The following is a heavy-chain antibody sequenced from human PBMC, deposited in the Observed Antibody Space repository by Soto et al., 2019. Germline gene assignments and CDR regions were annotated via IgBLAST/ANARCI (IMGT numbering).Heavy chain of an antibody. CDR3: ARGGSSSPSFDY. CDR2: ITPNSGGT. Sequence: ASVKVSCKASGYTFTGYYMHWVRQAPGQGLEWMGWITPNSGGTNYAQKFQGWVTMTRDTYISTAYMELSRLRSDDTDVYYCARGGSSSPSFDYWGQGTLVTVSS. V-gene: IGHV1-2*04. CDR1: GYTFTGYY. J-gene: IGHJ4*02. D-gene: IGHD6-6*01.